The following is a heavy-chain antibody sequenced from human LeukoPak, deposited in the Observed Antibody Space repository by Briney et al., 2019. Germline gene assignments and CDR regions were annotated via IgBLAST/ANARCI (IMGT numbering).Heavy chain of an antibody. CDR2: IYTSGST. V-gene: IGHV4-4*07. D-gene: IGHD3-10*01. J-gene: IGHJ4*02. CDR3: ARHEPFLYYYGSGSYKRAFDY. CDR1: GGSISSYY. Sequence: SETLSLTCTVSGGSISSYYWSWIRQPAGKGLEWIGRIYTSGSTNYNPSLKSRVTMSVDTSKNQFSLKLSSVTAADTAVYYCARHEPFLYYYGSGSYKRAFDYWGQGTLVTVSS.